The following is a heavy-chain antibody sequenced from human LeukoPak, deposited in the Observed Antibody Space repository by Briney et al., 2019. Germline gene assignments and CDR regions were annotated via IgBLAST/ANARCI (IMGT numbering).Heavy chain of an antibody. CDR1: QFIFSSYG. V-gene: IGHV3-30*02. Sequence: PGGSLRLSCEASQFIFSSYGMYWVRQAPGKGLEWLAFIHYDGTKKYYADSVKGRFTISRDNSKNTLYLQMNSLSVDDTAVYYCAKDPKYYEGSNWRANYFYYMDIWGKGTTVIVSS. J-gene: IGHJ6*03. D-gene: IGHD3-16*01. CDR3: AKDPKYYEGSNWRANYFYYMDI. CDR2: IHYDGTKK.